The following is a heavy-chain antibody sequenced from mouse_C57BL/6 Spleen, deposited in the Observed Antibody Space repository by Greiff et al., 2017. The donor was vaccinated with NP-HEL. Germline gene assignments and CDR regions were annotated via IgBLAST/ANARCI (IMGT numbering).Heavy chain of an antibody. Sequence: EVKVEESGPGLVKPSQSLSLTCSVTGYSITSGYYWNWIRQFPGNKLEWMGYISYDGSNNYNPSLKNRISITRDTSKNQFFLKLNSVTTEDTATYYCARSSGFAYWGQGTLVTVSA. J-gene: IGHJ3*01. CDR2: ISYDGSN. CDR3: ARSSGFAY. CDR1: GYSITSGYY. V-gene: IGHV3-6*01. D-gene: IGHD3-2*02.